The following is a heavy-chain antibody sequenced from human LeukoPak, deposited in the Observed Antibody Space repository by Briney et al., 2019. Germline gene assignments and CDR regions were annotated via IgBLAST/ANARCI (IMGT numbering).Heavy chain of an antibody. V-gene: IGHV3-23*01. J-gene: IGHJ4*02. CDR2: ISGSGGST. D-gene: IGHD5-24*01. CDR3: ARVLRRWLQFGYFDY. Sequence: GGSLRLSCAASGFTFSSYAMSWVRQAPGKGLEWVSAISGSGGSTYYADSVKGRFTISRDNSKNTLYLQMNSLRAEDTAVYYCARVLRRWLQFGYFDYWGQGTLVTVSS. CDR1: GFTFSSYA.